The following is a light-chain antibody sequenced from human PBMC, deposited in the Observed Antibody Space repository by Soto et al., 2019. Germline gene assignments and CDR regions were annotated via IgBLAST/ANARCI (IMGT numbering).Light chain of an antibody. V-gene: IGKV1-5*03. J-gene: IGKJ1*01. CDR2: EAS. Sequence: DIQMTQSPSSLSASVGDRVTITCRASQSISSWLAWYQQKPGKAPKLLIYEASILESGVPSRFSGSGSGTEFTLTINSLQPGDFATYYCQQSNSYSWTFGQGTKVDVK. CDR1: QSISSW. CDR3: QQSNSYSWT.